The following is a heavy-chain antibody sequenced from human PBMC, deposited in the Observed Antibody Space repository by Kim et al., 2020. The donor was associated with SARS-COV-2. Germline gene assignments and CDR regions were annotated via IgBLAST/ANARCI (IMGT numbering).Heavy chain of an antibody. Sequence: GGSLRLSCVSSSFSFSSYGMHWVRQAPGKGLEWVAVISSDGPPEFYADSVKGRFTISRDNSKRTLYLHMNSLRPEDTAVYYCAKRYRGVVWGSLDPWGQG. CDR3: AKRYRGVVWGSLDP. CDR2: ISSDGPPE. CDR1: SFSFSSYG. J-gene: IGHJ5*02. D-gene: IGHD3-10*01. V-gene: IGHV3-30*18.